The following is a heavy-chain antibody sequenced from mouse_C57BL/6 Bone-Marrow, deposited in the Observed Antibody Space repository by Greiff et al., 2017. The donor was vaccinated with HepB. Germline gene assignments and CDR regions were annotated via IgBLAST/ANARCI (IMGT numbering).Heavy chain of an antibody. V-gene: IGHV10-3*01. Sequence: EVHLVESGGGLVQPKGSLKLSCAASGFTFNTYAMHWVRQAPGKGLEWVARIRSKSSNYATYYADSVKDRFTISSDDSQSMLYLQMNNLKTEDTAMYYCVRGNYYGSSSYFDVWGTGTTVTVSS. D-gene: IGHD1-1*01. CDR3: VRGNYYGSSSYFDV. CDR2: IRSKSSNYAT. J-gene: IGHJ1*03. CDR1: GFTFNTYA.